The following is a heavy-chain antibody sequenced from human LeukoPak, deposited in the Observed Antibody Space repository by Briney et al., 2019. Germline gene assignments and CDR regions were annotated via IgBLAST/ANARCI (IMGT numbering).Heavy chain of an antibody. Sequence: ASVKVSCKASGYTFIHDHVHSVRQAPGQGLEWMGILNPSGGNTIYAPKFQGRLTMTRDTSTTTVYMELSSLRSEDTAVYYCATVDTTMGVYVDYWGQGTLVTVSS. CDR1: GYTFIHDH. CDR2: LNPSGGNT. J-gene: IGHJ4*02. CDR3: ATVDTTMGVYVDY. D-gene: IGHD5-18*01. V-gene: IGHV1-46*01.